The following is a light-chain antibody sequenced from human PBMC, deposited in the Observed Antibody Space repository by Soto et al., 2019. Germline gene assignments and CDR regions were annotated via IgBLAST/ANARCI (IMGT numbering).Light chain of an antibody. CDR3: QLYGSSLVT. J-gene: IGKJ2*01. Sequence: EVVLTQSPATLSLSPGDRATLSCRASRSISTFLTWYQQKPGQAPRLLIYDASTRATGIPPRFSGTGSGTDFTLTISSLEPEDFEVYYCQLYGSSLVTFGQGTKVDI. V-gene: IGKV3-11*01. CDR2: DAS. CDR1: RSISTF.